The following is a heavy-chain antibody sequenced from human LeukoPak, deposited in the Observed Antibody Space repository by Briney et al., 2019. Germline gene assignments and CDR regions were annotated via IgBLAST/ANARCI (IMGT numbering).Heavy chain of an antibody. CDR1: GGSTSSSSYY. J-gene: IGHJ1*01. D-gene: IGHD2-2*01. CDR2: IYYSGST. Sequence: PSETLSLTCTVSGGSTSSSSYYWGWIRQPPGKGLEWIGSIYYSGSTYYNPSLKSRVTISVDTSKNEFSLKLSSVTAADTAVYYCARLYCSSTSCYQSGYVQHWGQGTLVTVSS. V-gene: IGHV4-39*01. CDR3: ARLYCSSTSCYQSGYVQH.